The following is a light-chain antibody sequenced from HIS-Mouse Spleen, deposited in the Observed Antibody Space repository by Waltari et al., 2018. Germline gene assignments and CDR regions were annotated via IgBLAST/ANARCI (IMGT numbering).Light chain of an antibody. J-gene: IGLJ3*02. CDR1: SSNIGNNY. Sequence: QSVLTQPPSVSAAPGQKVTISFSGSSSNIGNNYVSWYQQLPGTAPKLLIYDNNRRPSRIPDRCSGSKSGTSATLGITGLQTGDEADYYCGTWDSSLSAWVFGGGTKLTVL. CDR2: DNN. CDR3: GTWDSSLSAWV. V-gene: IGLV1-51*01.